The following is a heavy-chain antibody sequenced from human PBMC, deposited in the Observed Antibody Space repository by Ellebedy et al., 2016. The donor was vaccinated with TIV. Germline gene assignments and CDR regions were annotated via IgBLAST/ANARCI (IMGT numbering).Heavy chain of an antibody. CDR2: ISSSGSYL. Sequence: PGGSLRLSCVASGFTFSSYAMCWVPQAPGKGLEWVSSISSSGSYLYYAASVKGRFTISRDNAKNSLYLQMNSLRVDDPTVYYCTPWGLGGYWGQGTLVTVSS. V-gene: IGHV3-21*01. J-gene: IGHJ4*02. D-gene: IGHD2-21*01. CDR3: TPWGLGGY. CDR1: GFTFSSYA.